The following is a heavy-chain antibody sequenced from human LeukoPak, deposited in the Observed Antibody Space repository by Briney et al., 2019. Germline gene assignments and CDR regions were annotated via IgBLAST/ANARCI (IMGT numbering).Heavy chain of an antibody. D-gene: IGHD3-3*01. CDR1: GGSFSGYY. CDR2: INHSGST. V-gene: IGHV4-34*01. Sequence: PSETLSLTCAVYGGSFSGYYWSWIRQPPGKGLEWVGAINHSGSTNYNPSLKSRVTTSVDTPNNKFSLKLSSVTAADTPVYYCARDHRITIFGVVYYYYYYGMDVWGQGTTVTVSS. CDR3: ARDHRITIFGVVYYYYYYGMDV. J-gene: IGHJ6*02.